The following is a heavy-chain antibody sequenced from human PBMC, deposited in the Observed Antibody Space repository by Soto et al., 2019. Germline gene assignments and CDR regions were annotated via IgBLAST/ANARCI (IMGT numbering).Heavy chain of an antibody. Sequence: SVKVSCKASGYTFTIYAISWVRQAPGQGLEWMGGIIPIFGTANYAQKFQGRVTITADESTSTAYMELSSLRSEDTAVYYCARALAARKSYNWFDPWGQGTLVTVSS. V-gene: IGHV1-69*13. CDR2: IIPIFGTA. D-gene: IGHD6-6*01. CDR1: GYTFTIYA. CDR3: ARALAARKSYNWFDP. J-gene: IGHJ5*02.